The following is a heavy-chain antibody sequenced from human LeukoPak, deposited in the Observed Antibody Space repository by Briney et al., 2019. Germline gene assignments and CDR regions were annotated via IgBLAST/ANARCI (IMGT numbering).Heavy chain of an antibody. CDR1: GGSISTYY. J-gene: IGHJ5*02. D-gene: IGHD1-26*01. CDR2: IYYTGST. V-gene: IGHV4-59*01. Sequence: SETLSLTCTVSGGSISTYYWSWIRQPPGKGLEWIGYIYYTGSTSYNPSLKGRVTMSLDTSKNQFSLQLNSVTPADTAVYYCARGGNYWPQWWFDPWGRGTLVSVSS. CDR3: ARGGNYWPQWWFDP.